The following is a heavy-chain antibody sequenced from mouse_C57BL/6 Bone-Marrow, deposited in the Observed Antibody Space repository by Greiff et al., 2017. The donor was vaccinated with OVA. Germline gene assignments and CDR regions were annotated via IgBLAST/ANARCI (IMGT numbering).Heavy chain of an antibody. Sequence: DVKLQESGGGLVKPGGSLKLSCAASGFTFSSYAMSWVRQTPEKRLEWVATISDGGSYTYYPDNVKGRFTISRDNAKNNLYLQMSHLKSEDTAMYYCARDGYYFAYWGQGTLVTVSA. CDR3: ARDGYYFAY. D-gene: IGHD2-3*01. CDR2: ISDGGSYT. CDR1: GFTFSSYA. V-gene: IGHV5-4*01. J-gene: IGHJ3*01.